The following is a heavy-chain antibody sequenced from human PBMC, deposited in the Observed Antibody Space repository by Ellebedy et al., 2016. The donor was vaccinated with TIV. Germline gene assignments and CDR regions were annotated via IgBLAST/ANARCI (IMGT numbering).Heavy chain of an antibody. CDR3: ARRWDRDRGYFDY. Sequence: ASVKVSXXASGYTFTSYGIIWVRQAPGQGLEWMGWISAYNGNTKYAQKFQGRVTMTTDTSTSTAYMELRSLRSDDTAFYYCARRWDRDRGYFDYWGQGTLVTVSS. V-gene: IGHV1-18*01. D-gene: IGHD1-26*01. CDR1: GYTFTSYG. J-gene: IGHJ4*02. CDR2: ISAYNGNT.